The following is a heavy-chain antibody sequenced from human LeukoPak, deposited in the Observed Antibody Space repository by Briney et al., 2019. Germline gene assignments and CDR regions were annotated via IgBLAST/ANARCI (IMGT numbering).Heavy chain of an antibody. CDR1: GYTFTSYA. D-gene: IGHD6-6*01. V-gene: IGHV1-3*01. Sequence: ASVKVSCKASGYTFTSYAMHWVRQAPGQRLEWMGWINAGNGNTKYSQNFQGRVTITRDTSASTAYMELSSLRSEDTAVYYCARENKQLDYYYGMDVWGQGTTVTVSS. J-gene: IGHJ6*02. CDR2: INAGNGNT. CDR3: ARENKQLDYYYGMDV.